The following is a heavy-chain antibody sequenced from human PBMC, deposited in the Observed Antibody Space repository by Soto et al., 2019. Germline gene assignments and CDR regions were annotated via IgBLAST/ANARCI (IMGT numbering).Heavy chain of an antibody. CDR2: ISAYSGNK. CDR3: ARGGECSSTSCYTPNYYFGLGV. V-gene: IGHV1-18*04. Sequence: QVQLMQSGVEVKKPGASVRVSCQASGYNFVNYGITWVRQAPGQGLEWLGWISAYSGNKNYAQNFQGRVTMITDKSTSTAYMEVRSLRSDDTAVYFCARGGECSSTSCYTPNYYFGLGVWGQGTTVIVSS. D-gene: IGHD2-2*02. J-gene: IGHJ6*02. CDR1: GYNFVNYG.